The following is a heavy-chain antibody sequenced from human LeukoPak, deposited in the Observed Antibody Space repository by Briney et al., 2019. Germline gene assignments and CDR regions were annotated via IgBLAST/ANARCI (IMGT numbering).Heavy chain of an antibody. J-gene: IGHJ4*02. CDR2: IWYDGSNK. CDR3: ARAPFAWELLHFDY. D-gene: IGHD1-26*01. Sequence: PGGSLRLSCAASGFTFSSYGMHWVRQAPGKGLEWVAVIWYDGSNKYYADYVKGRFTISRDNSKNTLYLQMNSLRAEDTAVYYCARAPFAWELLHFDYWGQGTLVTVSS. V-gene: IGHV3-33*01. CDR1: GFTFSSYG.